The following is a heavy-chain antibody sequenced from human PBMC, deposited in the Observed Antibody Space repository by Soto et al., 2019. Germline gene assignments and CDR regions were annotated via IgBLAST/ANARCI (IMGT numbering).Heavy chain of an antibody. J-gene: IGHJ4*02. D-gene: IGHD3-10*01. Sequence: EVQLVESGGGLVKPGGSLRLSCAASGFTFSSYSMNWVRQAPGKGLEWVSSISSSSSYIYYADSVKGRFTISRDNAKNPLYLRMNSLSAEDKAVYNCARVGGSGSEECIDYWGQGTLVTVSS. CDR3: ARVGGSGSEECIDY. CDR1: GFTFSSYS. CDR2: ISSSSSYI. V-gene: IGHV3-21*01.